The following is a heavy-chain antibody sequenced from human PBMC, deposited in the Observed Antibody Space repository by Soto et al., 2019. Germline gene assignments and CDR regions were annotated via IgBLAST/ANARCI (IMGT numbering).Heavy chain of an antibody. J-gene: IGHJ5*02. D-gene: IGHD2-21*01. Sequence: QVQLVESGGGVVQPGRSLRLSCAAAGIPFSSFGMHWVRQAPGKGLEWVAGISHDGRNKYYGDSVRGRFTISRDDSKNTLYLQMDSVRAEDTAVYYCAEDLLTRPLPWGQGTLVTVSS. V-gene: IGHV3-30*18. CDR1: GIPFSSFG. CDR2: ISHDGRNK. CDR3: AEDLLTRPLP.